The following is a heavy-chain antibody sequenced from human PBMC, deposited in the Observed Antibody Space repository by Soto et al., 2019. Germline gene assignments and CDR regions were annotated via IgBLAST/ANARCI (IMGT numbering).Heavy chain of an antibody. CDR2: IKSKSDGGTT. Sequence: PGGSLRLSCAASGFTFRDAWMSWVRQAPGKGLDWVGRIKSKSDGGTTEYAAPVRGRFTISRDDSKNTLYLQMNSLKTEDTAVYYCTTDLWRIAVVVGSTGYFNPWGQGTPVTVSS. V-gene: IGHV3-15*01. CDR3: TTDLWRIAVVVGSTGYFNP. J-gene: IGHJ5*02. D-gene: IGHD2-15*01. CDR1: GFTFRDAW.